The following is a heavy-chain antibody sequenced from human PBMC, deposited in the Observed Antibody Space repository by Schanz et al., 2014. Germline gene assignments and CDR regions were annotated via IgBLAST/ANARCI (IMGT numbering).Heavy chain of an antibody. V-gene: IGHV3-30*02. CDR3: AKGGSSLDD. J-gene: IGHJ4*02. CDR1: GFTFSSYG. CDR2: IRYDGSKK. D-gene: IGHD3-16*01. Sequence: VQLVESGGGLVQPGGSLRLSCAASGFTFSSYGMHWVRQVPGKGLEWVTFIRYDGSKKYYVDSVKGRFTISRDNSKNTLYLQMNSLRVEDTAVYYCAKGGSSLDDWGQGTLVTVSS.